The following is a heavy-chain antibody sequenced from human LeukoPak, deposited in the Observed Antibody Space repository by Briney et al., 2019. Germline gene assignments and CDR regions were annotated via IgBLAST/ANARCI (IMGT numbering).Heavy chain of an antibody. Sequence: GASVKVSCTASGYTFSGYYIHWVRQAPGQGLEWMGWINPNSGDTHYAQKFQGRVTMPRDTSSSTAYMDLNSLISDDTAVYYCARVQYQLLFEGNWFDPWGQGTLVTVSS. V-gene: IGHV1-2*02. J-gene: IGHJ5*02. CDR3: ARVQYQLLFEGNWFDP. CDR2: INPNSGDT. D-gene: IGHD2-2*01. CDR1: GYTFSGYY.